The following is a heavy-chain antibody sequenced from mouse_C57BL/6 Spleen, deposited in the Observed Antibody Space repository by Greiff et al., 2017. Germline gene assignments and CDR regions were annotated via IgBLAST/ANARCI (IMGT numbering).Heavy chain of an antibody. CDR2: IYPGDGDT. CDR1: GYAFSSSW. Sequence: VQVVESGPELVKPGASVKISCKASGYAFSSSWMNWVKQRPGKGLEWIGRIYPGDGDTNYNGKFKGKATLTADKSSSTAYMQLSSLTSEDSAVYFCARNGRATGGYFDVWGTGTTVTVSS. CDR3: ARNGRATGGYFDV. V-gene: IGHV1-82*01. D-gene: IGHD1-1*01. J-gene: IGHJ1*03.